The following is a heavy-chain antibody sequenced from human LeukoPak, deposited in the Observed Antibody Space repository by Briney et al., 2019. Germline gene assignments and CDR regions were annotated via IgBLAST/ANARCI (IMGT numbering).Heavy chain of an antibody. CDR1: GFTFSNYA. J-gene: IGHJ4*02. CDR2: FSGSGGST. V-gene: IGHV3-23*01. Sequence: GGSLRLSCAASGFTFSNYAINWVRQAPGKGLEWVSAFSGSGGSTYYANSVKGRFTISRDNSKNTLYLQMNSLRAEDTAVYYCATSGLSRFGFWGQGTLVTVSS. D-gene: IGHD2/OR15-2a*01. CDR3: ATSGLSRFGF.